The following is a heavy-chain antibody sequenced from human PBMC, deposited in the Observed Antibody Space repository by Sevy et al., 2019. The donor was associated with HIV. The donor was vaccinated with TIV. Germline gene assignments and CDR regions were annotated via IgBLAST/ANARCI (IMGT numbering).Heavy chain of an antibody. J-gene: IGHJ4*02. Sequence: GGSLRLSCAASGFTFSSYWMHWVRQAPGKGLVWVSRINSDGSSTSYADSVKGRFTISRDNAKNTLYLQMNSRRAEDTAVYYCARVKAVAGTFDYWGQGTLVTVSS. CDR1: GFTFSSYW. CDR2: INSDGSST. D-gene: IGHD6-19*01. V-gene: IGHV3-74*01. CDR3: ARVKAVAGTFDY.